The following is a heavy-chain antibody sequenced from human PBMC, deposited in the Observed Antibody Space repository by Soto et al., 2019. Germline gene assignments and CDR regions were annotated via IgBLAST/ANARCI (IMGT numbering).Heavy chain of an antibody. Sequence: QITLKESGPPLVKPTKTRTLTCTVSGFSLITTGLGVCWLRQPPGKALEWLALIYWDDDKRYSASLKSRLTINKGTSKVQVVITMTNMDPVYTATYYCAHGGALTYFDYWGQGTLVAVSA. CDR3: AHGGALTYFDY. CDR2: IYWDDDK. J-gene: IGHJ4*02. CDR1: GFSLITTGLG. V-gene: IGHV2-5*02.